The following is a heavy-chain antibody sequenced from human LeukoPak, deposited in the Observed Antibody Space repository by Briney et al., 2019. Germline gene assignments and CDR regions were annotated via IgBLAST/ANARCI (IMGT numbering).Heavy chain of an antibody. D-gene: IGHD6-19*01. CDR1: GYTFTGYY. V-gene: IGHV1-2*02. CDR3: ARAYTSGWYIGF. CDR2: INPNSGGT. J-gene: IGHJ4*02. Sequence: ASVKVSCKASGYTFTGYYMHWVRQAPGQGLEWMGWINPNSGGTNYAQKFQGRVTMTRDTSISTAYMELSRLRSGDSAVYYCARAYTSGWYIGFWGQGTLVTVSS.